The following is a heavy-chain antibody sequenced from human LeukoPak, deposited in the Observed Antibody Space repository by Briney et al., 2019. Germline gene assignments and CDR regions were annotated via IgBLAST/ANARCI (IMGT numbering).Heavy chain of an antibody. J-gene: IGHJ6*03. CDR3: ARNLCGGDCYSDDYQYMDV. D-gene: IGHD2-21*01. CDR2: IYYSGST. V-gene: IGHV4-59*01. CDR1: GGSISSYY. Sequence: SETLSLTCTVSGGSISSYYWSWIRQPPGKGLEWIGNIYYSGSTNYNHSLKSRVTISVDTSKNQFSLKLISVTDASTAVYYCARNLCGGDCYSDDYQYMDVWGKGTTVTVSS.